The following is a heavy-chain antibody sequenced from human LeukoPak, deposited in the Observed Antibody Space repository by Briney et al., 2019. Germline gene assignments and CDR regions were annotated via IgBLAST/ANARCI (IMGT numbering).Heavy chain of an antibody. J-gene: IGHJ6*02. Sequence: PGGSLRLSCAASGFTFDDYAMHWVRQAPGKGLEWVSLITGDGGTRHYADSVEGRFTISKDNSKKSLYLQMNSLRAEDSALYYCAKDSVTMLRGVISYYYHGMDAWGQGTAVTVSS. CDR1: GFTFDDYA. V-gene: IGHV3-43*02. CDR2: ITGDGGTR. CDR3: AKDSVTMLRGVISYYYHGMDA. D-gene: IGHD3-10*01.